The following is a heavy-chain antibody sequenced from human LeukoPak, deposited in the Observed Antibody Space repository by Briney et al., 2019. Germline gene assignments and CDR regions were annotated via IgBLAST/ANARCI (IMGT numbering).Heavy chain of an antibody. D-gene: IGHD4-17*01. CDR2: IYHSGST. Sequence: SETLSLTCTVSGGSISSGYYWGWIRQPPGKGLEWIGSIYHSGSTYYNPSLKSRVTISVDTSKNQFSLKLSSVTAADTAVYYCARHAVQNWFSPWRQGSLVTVSS. J-gene: IGHJ5*02. CDR1: GGSISSGYY. V-gene: IGHV4-38-2*02. CDR3: ARHAVQNWFSP.